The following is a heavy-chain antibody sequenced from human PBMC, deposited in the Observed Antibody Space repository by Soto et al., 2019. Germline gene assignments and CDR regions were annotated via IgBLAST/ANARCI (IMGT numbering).Heavy chain of an antibody. D-gene: IGHD3-9*01. Sequence: ASVTGSCKASGSTFTSYAMHWVRQAPGQRLEWMGWINAGNGNTKYSQKFQGRVTITRDTSASTAYMELSSLRSEDTAVYYCARAKIRYFDWLRTEGYGMDVWGQGTTVTVSS. CDR2: INAGNGNT. CDR3: ARAKIRYFDWLRTEGYGMDV. V-gene: IGHV1-3*01. J-gene: IGHJ6*02. CDR1: GSTFTSYA.